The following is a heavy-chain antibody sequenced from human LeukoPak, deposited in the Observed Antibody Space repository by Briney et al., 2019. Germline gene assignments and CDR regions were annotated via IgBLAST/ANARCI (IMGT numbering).Heavy chain of an antibody. J-gene: IGHJ4*02. V-gene: IGHV3-66*01. CDR2: THSDGTT. CDR1: GFTVSNNF. D-gene: IGHD3-10*01. CDR3: ARPSSLDGSGRYYIDY. Sequence: GGSLRLSCAVSGFTVSNNFMNWVRQAPGKGLEWVAVTHSDGTTYFADSVQGRFTISRDNSKNTLYLQMNSLRDEDTAVYYCARPSSLDGSGRYYIDYWGQGTLVTVSS.